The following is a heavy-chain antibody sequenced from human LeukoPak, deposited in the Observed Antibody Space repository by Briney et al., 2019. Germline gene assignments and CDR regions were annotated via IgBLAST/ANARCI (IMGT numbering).Heavy chain of an antibody. D-gene: IGHD4-17*01. V-gene: IGHV3-21*01. CDR3: ARPSINDYGDFGY. CDR2: ISGTSRSTYI. Sequence: GGSLRLSCAASGFTFSTYNMHWVRQAPGKGLEWVSSISGTSRSTYIYYADSVKGRFTISRDNAENSLYLQMNSLRAEDTAVYYCARPSINDYGDFGYWGQGTLVIVSS. CDR1: GFTFSTYN. J-gene: IGHJ4*02.